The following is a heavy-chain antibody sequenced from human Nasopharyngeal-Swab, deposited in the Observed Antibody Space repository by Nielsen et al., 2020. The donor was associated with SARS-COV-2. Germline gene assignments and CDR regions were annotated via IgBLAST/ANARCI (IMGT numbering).Heavy chain of an antibody. Sequence: GESLKISCAASGFTFSSYGMHWVRQAPGRGLEWVAVISCDGSNKYYADSVKGRFTISRDNSKNTLYLQMNSLRADDTAVYYCAKDPSIVVVTAEYFQHWGQGTLVTVS. V-gene: IGHV3-30*18. CDR3: AKDPSIVVVTAEYFQH. CDR1: GFTFSSYG. D-gene: IGHD2-21*02. J-gene: IGHJ1*01. CDR2: ISCDGSNK.